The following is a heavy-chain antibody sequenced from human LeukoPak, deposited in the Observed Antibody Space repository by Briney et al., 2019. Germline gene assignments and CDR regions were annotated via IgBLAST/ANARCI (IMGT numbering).Heavy chain of an antibody. D-gene: IGHD3-16*01. V-gene: IGHV4-59*11. J-gene: IGHJ4*02. CDR3: ARLRGQGSLDY. CDR2: ISYTGRSEST. CDR1: GGFISRHY. Sequence: SETLSLTCTVSGGFISRHYWSWIRQPPGKGLEWIGHISYTGRSESTKYSPSLKSRITISIDTSKNQLSLKLNSVTAADTAVYYCARLRGQGSLDYWGQGTLVTVSS.